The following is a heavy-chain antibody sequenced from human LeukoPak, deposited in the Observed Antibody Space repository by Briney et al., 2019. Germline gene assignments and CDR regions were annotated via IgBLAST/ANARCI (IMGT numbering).Heavy chain of an antibody. J-gene: IGHJ4*02. V-gene: IGHV4-31*03. D-gene: IGHD5-18*01. Sequence: SETLSLTCTVSGGSISSGGYYWSWIRQHPGKGLEWIRHISYSGSTYYNPSLNGRVTISVGTSKSQFSLKLSSVTDADTAVYYCARVRGYSYGELDYWGQGTLVTVSS. CDR2: ISYSGST. CDR1: GGSISSGGYY. CDR3: ARVRGYSYGELDY.